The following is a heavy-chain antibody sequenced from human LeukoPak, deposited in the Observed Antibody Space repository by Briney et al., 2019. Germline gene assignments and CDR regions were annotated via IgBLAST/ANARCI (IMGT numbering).Heavy chain of an antibody. V-gene: IGHV3-23*01. CDR3: ARRNAMDV. CDR1: GFTFSSYA. J-gene: IGHJ6*02. Sequence: GGSLRLSCAASGFTFSSYAMSWVRQAPGKGLEWVSGISNSGGTTYYADSVKGRFTISRDNSKNTLYLQMNSLRAEDTAVYYCARRNAMDVWGQGTTVIVFS. CDR2: ISNSGGTT.